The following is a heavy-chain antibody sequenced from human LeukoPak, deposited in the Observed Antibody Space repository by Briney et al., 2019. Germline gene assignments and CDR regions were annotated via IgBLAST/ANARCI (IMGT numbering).Heavy chain of an antibody. J-gene: IGHJ4*02. D-gene: IGHD3-9*01. CDR2: IHYTGAT. Sequence: SETLSLTCAVYGGSITGYYWSWIRQTPGRGLEWVGEIHYTGATSYNPSLESRATISTDTSKNQFSLRLSSVTAADTAVYYCARGNILTGYCFDFWGQGALVTLSS. CDR1: GGSITGYY. CDR3: ARGNILTGYCFDF. V-gene: IGHV4-34*01.